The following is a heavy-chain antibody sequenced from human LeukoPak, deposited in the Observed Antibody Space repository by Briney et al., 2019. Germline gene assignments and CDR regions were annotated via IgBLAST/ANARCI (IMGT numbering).Heavy chain of an antibody. V-gene: IGHV3-30*04. J-gene: IGHJ4*02. Sequence: AGKSLRLSCAASGFTFSSHAMHWVRQAPGKGLEWVALISYDGSNKYYADSVKGRFTISRDNSMNTLYLQMNSLRAEETAVYYCAKERSRGGDCLDYWGQGTLVTVSS. CDR1: GFTFSSHA. D-gene: IGHD2-21*02. CDR2: ISYDGSNK. CDR3: AKERSRGGDCLDY.